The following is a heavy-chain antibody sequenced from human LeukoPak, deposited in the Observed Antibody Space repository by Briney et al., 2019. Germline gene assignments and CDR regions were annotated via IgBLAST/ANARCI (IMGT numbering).Heavy chain of an antibody. D-gene: IGHD2-2*01. CDR2: ISWNSGSI. CDR3: AKDVSSTRYYYYGMDV. J-gene: IGHJ6*02. CDR1: GFTFDDFA. Sequence: PGRSLRLSCEASGFTFDDFAMHWVRQAPGKGLEWVSGISWNSGSIGYADSVKGRFTISRDNAKNSLYLEMNSLRAEDTALYYCAKDVSSTRYYYYGMDVWGQGTTVTVSS. V-gene: IGHV3-9*01.